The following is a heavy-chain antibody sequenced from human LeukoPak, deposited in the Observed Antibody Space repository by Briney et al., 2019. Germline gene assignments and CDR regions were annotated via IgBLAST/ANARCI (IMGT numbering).Heavy chain of an antibody. CDR2: IYHSGST. J-gene: IGHJ3*02. D-gene: IGHD4-23*01. CDR1: GGSISSSNW. Sequence: SGTLSLTCAVSGGSISSSNWWSWVRQPPGKGLEWIGEIYHSGSTNYNPSLKSRVTISVDKSKNQFSLKLSSVTAADTAVYYCARDFATTTVVTPSDAFEIWGQGTMVTVSS. CDR3: ARDFATTTVVTPSDAFEI. V-gene: IGHV4-4*02.